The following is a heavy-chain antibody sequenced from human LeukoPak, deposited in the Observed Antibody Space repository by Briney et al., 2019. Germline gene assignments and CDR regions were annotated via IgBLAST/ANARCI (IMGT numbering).Heavy chain of an antibody. V-gene: IGHV1-18*01. Sequence: GASVKVSCKASGYTFTSYGITWVRQAPGQGLEWMGCISVYNGDTKYAQKLQGRVTMTADTSTSTAYMELRSLSSDDTAVYYCARDSSGVTSYYYYYMDVWGKGTTVTVSS. CDR2: ISVYNGDT. D-gene: IGHD2-21*02. CDR1: GYTFTSYG. CDR3: ARDSSGVTSYYYYYMDV. J-gene: IGHJ6*03.